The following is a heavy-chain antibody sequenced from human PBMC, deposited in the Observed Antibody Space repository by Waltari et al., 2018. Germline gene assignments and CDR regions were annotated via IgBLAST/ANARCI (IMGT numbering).Heavy chain of an antibody. Sequence: QVQLQQWGAGLLKPSETLSLTCAVYGGSFNASYWSWIRQAPGKGLEWIGEINHSFTTYYNPSLKSRATISVDTSKNQFSLKMSSVTAADTAVYYCARRPRYFGYDWGQGTLVTVSS. V-gene: IGHV4-34*01. D-gene: IGHD5-12*01. CDR3: ARRPRYFGYD. CDR1: GGSFNASY. CDR2: INHSFTT. J-gene: IGHJ4*02.